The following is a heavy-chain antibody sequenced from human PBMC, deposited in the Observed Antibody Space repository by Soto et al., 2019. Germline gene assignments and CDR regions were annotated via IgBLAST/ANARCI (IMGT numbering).Heavy chain of an antibody. Sequence: NPSETLSLTCTVSVGSISSSSYYWGWIRQPPGKGLEWIGSIYYSGSTYYNPSLKSRVTISVDTSKNQFSLKLSSVTAADTAVYYCARENYDFWSGYLPYYFDYWGQGTLVTVSS. CDR2: IYYSGST. V-gene: IGHV4-39*02. J-gene: IGHJ4*02. D-gene: IGHD3-3*01. CDR1: VGSISSSSYY. CDR3: ARENYDFWSGYLPYYFDY.